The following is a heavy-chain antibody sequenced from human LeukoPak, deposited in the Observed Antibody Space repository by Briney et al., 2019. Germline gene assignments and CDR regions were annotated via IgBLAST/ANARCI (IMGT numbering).Heavy chain of an antibody. V-gene: IGHV3-9*01. CDR2: ISWNSCSI. Sequence: GGSLRLSCSVSGFTFDGYVMHWVRQAPGKGLEGVSGISWNSCSIGYADSVQGRVTISRDNAKNSLYLQMNSLRTEDTALYYCAKDIGPLIQFMDYWGQGTLVTVSS. D-gene: IGHD5-18*01. CDR1: GFTFDGYV. CDR3: AKDIGPLIQFMDY. J-gene: IGHJ4*02.